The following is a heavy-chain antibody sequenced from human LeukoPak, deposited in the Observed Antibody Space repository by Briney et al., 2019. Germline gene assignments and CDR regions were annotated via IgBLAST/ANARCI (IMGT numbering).Heavy chain of an antibody. J-gene: IGHJ4*02. D-gene: IGHD5-18*01. V-gene: IGHV4-59*01. CDR3: ARGLGYSYGRGYDY. CDR1: NGSITNYY. CDR2: IYYSGST. Sequence: PSETLSLTCTVSNGSITNYYWSWIRQPPGKGLEWIGYIYYSGSTNYNPSLKSRVTISVDTSKNQFSLRLTSVSAADTAVYYCARGLGYSYGRGYDYWGQGTLVTVS.